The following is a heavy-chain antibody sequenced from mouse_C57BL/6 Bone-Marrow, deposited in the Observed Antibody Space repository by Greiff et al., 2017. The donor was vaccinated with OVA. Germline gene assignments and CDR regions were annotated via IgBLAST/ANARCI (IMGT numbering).Heavy chain of an antibody. CDR1: GYTFTSYG. CDR2: IYPRSGNT. J-gene: IGHJ1*03. Sequence: VQRVESGAELARPGASVKLSCKASGYTFTSYGISWVKQRTGQGLEWIGEIYPRSGNTYYNEKFKGKATLTADKSSSTAYMELRSLTSEDSAVYFCARATTEYFDVWGTGTTVTVSS. V-gene: IGHV1-81*01. CDR3: ARATTEYFDV. D-gene: IGHD1-1*01.